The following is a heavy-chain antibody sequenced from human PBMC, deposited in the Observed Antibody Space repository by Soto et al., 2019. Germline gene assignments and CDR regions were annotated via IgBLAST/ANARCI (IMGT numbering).Heavy chain of an antibody. V-gene: IGHV3-15*07. D-gene: IGHD3-3*01. J-gene: IGHJ6*02. CDR3: TTVSRAITIFGMVTGGGMDV. CDR2: IKSKTGGGTT. Sequence: WGSLGLSCAASGVTFSNALMNWVRQAPGKGLEWVGRIKSKTGGGTTDYAAPVKGRFTISRDDSKNTLYLQMNSLKTEDTAVYYCTTVSRAITIFGMVTGGGMDVWGQGTTVTVS. CDR1: GVTFSNAL.